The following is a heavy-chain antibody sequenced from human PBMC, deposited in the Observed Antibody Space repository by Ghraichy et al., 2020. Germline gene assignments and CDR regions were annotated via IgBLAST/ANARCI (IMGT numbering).Heavy chain of an antibody. V-gene: IGHV3-64*01. CDR3: ARDRVAGHNAFDI. Sequence: GGSLRLSCAASGFTFSSYAMHWVRQAPGKGLEYVSAISSNGGSTYYANSVKGRFTISRDNSKNTLYLQMGSLRAEDMAVYYCARDRVAGHNAFDIWGQGTMVTVSS. CDR2: ISSNGGST. D-gene: IGHD6-19*01. CDR1: GFTFSSYA. J-gene: IGHJ3*02.